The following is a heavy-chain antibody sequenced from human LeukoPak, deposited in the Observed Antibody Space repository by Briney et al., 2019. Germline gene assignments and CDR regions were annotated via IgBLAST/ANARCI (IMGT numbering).Heavy chain of an antibody. CDR1: GYTFTSYG. Sequence: ASVKVSCKASGYTFTSYGISWVRQAPGQGLEWMGRINPNSGGTNYAQKFQGRVTMTRDTSISTAYMELSRLRSDDTAVYYCARDGGYSYGHARDYWGQGTLVTVSS. D-gene: IGHD5-18*01. V-gene: IGHV1-2*06. J-gene: IGHJ4*02. CDR3: ARDGGYSYGHARDY. CDR2: INPNSGGT.